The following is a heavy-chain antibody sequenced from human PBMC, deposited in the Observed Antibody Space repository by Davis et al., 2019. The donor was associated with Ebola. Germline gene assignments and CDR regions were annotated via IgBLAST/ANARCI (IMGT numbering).Heavy chain of an antibody. CDR1: GGSFSGYY. J-gene: IGHJ4*02. CDR3: ARVPLITMIVVVKGGYYFDY. V-gene: IGHV4-34*01. D-gene: IGHD3-22*01. Sequence: MPSETLSLTCAVYGGSFSGYYWSWIRQPPGKGLEWIGEINHSGSTNYNPSLKSRVTISVDTSKNQFSLKLSSVTAADTAVYYCARVPLITMIVVVKGGYYFDYWGQGTLVTVSS. CDR2: INHSGST.